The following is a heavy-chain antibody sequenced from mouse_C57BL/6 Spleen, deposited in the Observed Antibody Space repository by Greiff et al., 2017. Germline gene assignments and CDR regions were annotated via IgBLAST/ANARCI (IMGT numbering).Heavy chain of an antibody. CDR2: IYPGSGST. J-gene: IGHJ4*01. CDR1: GYTFTSYW. V-gene: IGHV1-55*01. D-gene: IGHD1-1*01. Sequence: VKLQQPGAELVKPGASVKMSCKASGYTFTSYWITWVKQRPGQGLEWIGDIYPGSGSTNYNEKFKSKATLTVDTSSSTAYMQLSSLTSEDSAVYYCARNNYGSSYDAMDYWGQGTSVTVSS. CDR3: ARNNYGSSYDAMDY.